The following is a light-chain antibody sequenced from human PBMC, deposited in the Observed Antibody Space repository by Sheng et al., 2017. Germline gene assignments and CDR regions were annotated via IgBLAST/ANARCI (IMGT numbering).Light chain of an antibody. Sequence: IVLTQSPGTLSVSPGERATLSCRASQSVSTNLAWYQQKPGQAPRLLIYDASNRATGIPARFSGSGSGTDFTLTISSLEPEDFAVYYCQQRSNWPLTFGGGTKVEIK. J-gene: IGKJ4*01. CDR3: QQRSNWPLT. V-gene: IGKV3-11*01. CDR1: QSVSTN. CDR2: DAS.